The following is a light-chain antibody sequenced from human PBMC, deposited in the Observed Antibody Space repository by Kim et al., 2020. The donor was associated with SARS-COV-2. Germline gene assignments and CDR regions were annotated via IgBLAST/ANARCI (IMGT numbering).Light chain of an antibody. V-gene: IGLV1-44*01. CDR3: AAWDDSLNGYV. CDR1: SANIGSNT. J-gene: IGLJ1*01. Sequence: GQGVTISCSGSSANIGSNTVNGYQQLPGTAPKVLIYSNTQRPSGVPARFSGSKSGTSASLAISGLQSEDEADYYCAAWDDSLNGYVFGTGTKVTVL. CDR2: SNT.